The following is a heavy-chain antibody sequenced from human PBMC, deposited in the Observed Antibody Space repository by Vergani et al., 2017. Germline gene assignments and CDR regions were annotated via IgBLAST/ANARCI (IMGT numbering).Heavy chain of an antibody. Sequence: EVQLVESGGGLVQPGGSMRLSCAASGFTFSSYSINWVRQAPGKGLEWISYISSSSSTIYYADSVKGRFTISRDNAKNSLYLQMNSLRAEDTAVYYCARDFLTRVTTLDYYYMGVWGKGTTVTVSS. V-gene: IGHV3-48*01. CDR1: GFTFSSYS. J-gene: IGHJ6*03. CDR2: ISSSSSTI. D-gene: IGHD1-1*01. CDR3: ARDFLTRVTTLDYYYMGV.